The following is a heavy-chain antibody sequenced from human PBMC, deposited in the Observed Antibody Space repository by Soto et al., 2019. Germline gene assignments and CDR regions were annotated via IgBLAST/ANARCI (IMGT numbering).Heavy chain of an antibody. CDR1: GYTFSSFD. J-gene: IGHJ4*02. V-gene: IGHV3-23*01. Sequence: GGSLRLSCAVSGYTFSSFDMSWVRQAPGKGLEWVSTIRGSGGGTNYADSVKGRFTISRDISTYTVYLQMNSLRAEDTAVYYCAHRTGFDYWGQGALVTVSS. CDR3: AHRTGFDY. CDR2: IRGSGGGT.